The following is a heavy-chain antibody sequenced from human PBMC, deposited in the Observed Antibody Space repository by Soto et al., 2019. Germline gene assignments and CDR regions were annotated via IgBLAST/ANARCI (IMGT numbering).Heavy chain of an antibody. D-gene: IGHD5-18*01. CDR1: GFNFGSYG. CDR2: IWYDGSNK. Sequence: GGSQRLSSTASGFNFGSYGMHWVRQAPGKGLEWVAVIWYDGSNKYYADSVKGRFTISRDNSKNTLYLQMNSLRAEDTAVYYCARDPLDHKGYSYGYYYYGMDVWGQGTTVTVSS. V-gene: IGHV3-33*01. CDR3: ARDPLDHKGYSYGYYYYGMDV. J-gene: IGHJ6*02.